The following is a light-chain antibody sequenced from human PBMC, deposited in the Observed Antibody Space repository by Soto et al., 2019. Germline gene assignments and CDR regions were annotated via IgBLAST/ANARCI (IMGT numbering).Light chain of an antibody. V-gene: IGLV1-44*01. CDR1: SSNMGTNT. J-gene: IGLJ2*01. Sequence: QSVLTQPPSASGTPGQRVTISCSGSSSNMGTNTVNWYQQLPRAAPNLLIYSDNQRPSGVPDRFSGSKSGTSASLAITGLQSEDEADYYCAAWDGSLNHILFGGGTKLTVL. CDR2: SDN. CDR3: AAWDGSLNHIL.